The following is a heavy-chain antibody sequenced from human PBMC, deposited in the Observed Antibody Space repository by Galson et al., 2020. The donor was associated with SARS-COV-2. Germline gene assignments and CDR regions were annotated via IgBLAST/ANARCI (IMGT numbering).Heavy chain of an antibody. Sequence: GGSLRLSCAASGFTFSNYAMNWVRQAPGKGLEWISTISDSGGSTYYADSVKGRFTISRDNSKNALFLHMNSLRAEDTAVYYCAKPYFYGSGSLIYWGHGTLVTVSS. CDR1: GFTFSNYA. CDR2: ISDSGGST. J-gene: IGHJ4*01. V-gene: IGHV3-23*01. D-gene: IGHD3-10*01. CDR3: AKPYFYGSGSLIY.